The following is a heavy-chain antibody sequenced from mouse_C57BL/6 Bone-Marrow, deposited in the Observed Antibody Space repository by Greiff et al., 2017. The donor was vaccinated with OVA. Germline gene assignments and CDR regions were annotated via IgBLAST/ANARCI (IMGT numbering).Heavy chain of an antibody. CDR2: IYPGDGDT. Sequence: QVQLQQSGPELVKPGASVKISCKASGYAFSSSWMNWVKQRPGKGLEWIGRIYPGDGDTNYNGKFKGKATLTAAKSSSTAYMQLSSLTSEDSAVYFCARHEDGYYASYCDYWGQGTTLTVSS. CDR3: ARHEDGYYASYCDY. V-gene: IGHV1-82*01. CDR1: GYAFSSSW. J-gene: IGHJ2*01. D-gene: IGHD2-3*01.